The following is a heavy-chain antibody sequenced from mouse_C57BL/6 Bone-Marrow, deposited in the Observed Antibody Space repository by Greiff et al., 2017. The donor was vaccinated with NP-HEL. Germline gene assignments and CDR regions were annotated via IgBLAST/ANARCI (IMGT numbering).Heavy chain of an antibody. V-gene: IGHV1-64*01. CDR3: ARDSYYYFDY. CDR2: IHPNSGST. Sequence: QVQLQQPGAELVKPGASVKLSCKASGYTFTSYWMHWVKQRTGQGLEWIGMIHPNSGSTNYNEKFKSKATLTVDKSSSTAYMQLSSLTSEDSAVYYCARDSYYYFDYWGQGTTLTVSS. J-gene: IGHJ2*01. CDR1: GYTFTSYW. D-gene: IGHD2-12*01.